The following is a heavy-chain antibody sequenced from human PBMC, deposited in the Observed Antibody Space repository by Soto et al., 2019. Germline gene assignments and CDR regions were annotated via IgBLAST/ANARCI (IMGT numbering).Heavy chain of an antibody. V-gene: IGHV1-69*02. CDR1: GGTFSSYT. J-gene: IGHJ3*02. CDR3: ARFPHDYGDFADAFDS. Sequence: SVKVSCKASGGTFSSYTISWVRQAPGQGLEWMGRIIPILGIANYAQKFQGRVTITADKSTSTAYMELSSLRSEDTAVYYCARFPHDYGDFADAFDSRGQGTMDTGSS. D-gene: IGHD4-17*01. CDR2: IIPILGIA.